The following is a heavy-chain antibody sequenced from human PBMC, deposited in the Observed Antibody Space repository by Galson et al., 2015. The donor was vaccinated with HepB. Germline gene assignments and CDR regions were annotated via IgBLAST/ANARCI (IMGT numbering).Heavy chain of an antibody. D-gene: IGHD5-18*01. CDR2: IKRKTDGGTS. CDR1: GFTFSNAW. V-gene: IGHV3-15*01. CDR3: ASVGGYSPFH. Sequence: SLRLSCAASGFTFSNAWMSWVRQAPGKGLEYVGRIKRKTDGGTSDYAAFVKGRFTISRDVSKNTLYLEMNSLQSEDTAVYYCASVGGYSPFHWGQGTLVTVSS. J-gene: IGHJ4*02.